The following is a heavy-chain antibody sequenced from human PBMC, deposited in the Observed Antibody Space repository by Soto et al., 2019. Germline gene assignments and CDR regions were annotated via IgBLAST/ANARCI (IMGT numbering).Heavy chain of an antibody. J-gene: IGHJ6*03. V-gene: IGHV4-4*02. D-gene: IGHD1-7*01. CDR2: IYYSGST. CDR1: SGSISSSNW. CDR3: ARLVGITGTTWTEGIYYYYYYMDV. Sequence: QVQLQESGPGLVKPSGTLSLTCAVSSGSISSSNWWSWVRQPPGKGLEWIGEIYYSGSTNYNPSHKSRVTISVDKSKNQFSLKLSSVTAADTAVYYCARLVGITGTTWTEGIYYYYYYMDVWGKGTTVTVSS.